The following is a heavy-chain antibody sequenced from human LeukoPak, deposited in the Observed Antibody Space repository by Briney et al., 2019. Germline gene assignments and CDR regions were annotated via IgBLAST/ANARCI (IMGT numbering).Heavy chain of an antibody. J-gene: IGHJ4*02. Sequence: SETLSLTCAVSGGSISSGGYSWSWIRQPPGKGLEWIGYIYYSGSTYYNPSLKSRVTISVDTSKNQFSLKLSSVTAADTAVYYCARGEQYYYDSSGYSYCFDYWGQGTLVTVSS. CDR1: GGSISSGGYS. CDR2: IYYSGST. CDR3: ARGEQYYYDSSGYSYCFDY. V-gene: IGHV4-30-2*05. D-gene: IGHD3-22*01.